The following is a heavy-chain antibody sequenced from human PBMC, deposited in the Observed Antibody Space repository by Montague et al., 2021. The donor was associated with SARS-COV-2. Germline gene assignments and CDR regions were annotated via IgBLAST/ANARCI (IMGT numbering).Heavy chain of an antibody. V-gene: IGHV3-30*14. CDR1: GFTFSSYA. CDR2: ISYDGSNK. CDR3: ARDGSGFWSGFHYYYYMDV. J-gene: IGHJ6*03. Sequence: SLRLSCAASGFTFSSYAMHWVRQAPGKGLEWVAVISYDGSNKYYADSVKGRFTISRDDSKNTLYFQMGSLRAEDMAVYYCARDGSGFWSGFHYYYYMDVWGKGTTVTVSS. D-gene: IGHD3-3*01.